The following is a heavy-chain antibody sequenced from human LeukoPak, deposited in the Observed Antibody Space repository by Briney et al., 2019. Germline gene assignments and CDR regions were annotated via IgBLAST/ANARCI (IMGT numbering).Heavy chain of an antibody. D-gene: IGHD3-22*01. V-gene: IGHV3-73*01. CDR3: TRLLDYNGYYYGAFDY. Sequence: GGSLKLSCAASGFTFSASAMHWVRQASGKGLEWVGRIRTKTNNLATAYAASVKGRFTVSRDDSKNTAYLQMNSLKTEDTAVYYCTRLLDYNGYYYGAFDYWGQGTLVTVSS. J-gene: IGHJ4*02. CDR2: IRTKTNNLAT. CDR1: GFTFSASA.